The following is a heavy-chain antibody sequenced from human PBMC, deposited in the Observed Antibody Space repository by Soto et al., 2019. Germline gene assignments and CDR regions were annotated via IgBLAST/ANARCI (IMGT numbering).Heavy chain of an antibody. CDR3: ARGSASGSWYRGHYFDY. V-gene: IGHV4-39*07. CDR1: GGSISSSSYF. Sequence: ETLSLTCTVSGGSISSSSYFWGWIRQPPGKGLEWIGSIYYSGSTYYNPSLKSRVTISVDTSKNQFSLKLSSVTAADTAVYYCARGSASGSWYRGHYFDYWGKGTQVTDSS. CDR2: IYYSGST. J-gene: IGHJ4*02. D-gene: IGHD6-13*01.